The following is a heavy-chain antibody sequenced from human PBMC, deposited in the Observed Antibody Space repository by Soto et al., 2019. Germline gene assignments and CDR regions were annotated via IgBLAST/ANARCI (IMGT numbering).Heavy chain of an antibody. CDR1: GYTFTDYC. J-gene: IGHJ4*02. CDR2: ISAKNGET. V-gene: IGHV1-18*01. CDR3: ARDPPETPSDY. Sequence: HVQLVQSGADVKKHGASVRVSCKASGYTFTDYCITWVRQGPGQGLEWMGWISAKNGETNLAQKFRGRVTLTTDTSTGTAYMALRSLPPADTAVYYCARDPPETPSDYWGQGTLVTFSS.